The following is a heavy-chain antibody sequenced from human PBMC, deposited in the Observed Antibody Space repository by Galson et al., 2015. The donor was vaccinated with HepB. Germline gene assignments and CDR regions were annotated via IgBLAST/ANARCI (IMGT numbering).Heavy chain of an antibody. V-gene: IGHV1-69*13. J-gene: IGHJ3*02. CDR1: GGTFSSYA. CDR2: IIPIFGTA. D-gene: IGHD4-23*01. CDR3: AGELRPTGPVTHPAFDI. Sequence: SVKVSCKASGGTFSSYAISWVRQAPGQGLEWMGGIIPIFGTANYAQKFQGRVTITADESTSTAYMELSSLRSEDTAVYYCAGELRPTGPVTHPAFDIWGQGTMVTVSS.